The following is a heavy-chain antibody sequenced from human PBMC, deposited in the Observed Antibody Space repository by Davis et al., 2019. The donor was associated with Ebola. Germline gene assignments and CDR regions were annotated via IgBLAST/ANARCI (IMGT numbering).Heavy chain of an antibody. Sequence: ASVKVSCKASGEKSKGYYMHWVRQAPGQGLEWMGWINPNSGGTNYAQKFQGRVTMTRDTSISTAYMELSSLRSEDTAVYYCAREAYYYDSSGYYSDTPMRLDTWGQGTLVTVSS. CDR3: AREAYYYDSSGYYSDTPMRLDT. CDR1: GEKSKGYY. V-gene: IGHV1-2*02. CDR2: INPNSGGT. D-gene: IGHD3-22*01. J-gene: IGHJ5*02.